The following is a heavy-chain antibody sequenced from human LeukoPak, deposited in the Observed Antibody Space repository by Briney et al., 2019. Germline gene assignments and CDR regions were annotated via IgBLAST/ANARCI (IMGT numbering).Heavy chain of an antibody. CDR3: AKVLRGQRLWYYFDY. V-gene: IGHV3-23*01. J-gene: IGHJ4*02. CDR1: GFTFSSYA. Sequence: PGGSLRLSCAASGFTFSSYAMSWVRQAPGKGLEWVSAISGSGGSTYYADSVKGRFTISRDNSKNTLYLQMNSLRAEDTAVYYCAKVLRGQRLWYYFDYWGQGTLVTVSS. CDR2: ISGSGGST. D-gene: IGHD6-25*01.